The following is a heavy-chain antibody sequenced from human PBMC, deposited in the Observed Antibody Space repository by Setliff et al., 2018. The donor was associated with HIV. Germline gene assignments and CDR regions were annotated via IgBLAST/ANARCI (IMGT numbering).Heavy chain of an antibody. CDR2: SFSNNEK. CDR3: ARARITMDLGMDV. Sequence: SGPTLVNPPETLTLTCTVSGFSLSNARMGVSWIRQPPGKALEWLAHSFSNNEKSYSTSLKSRLTISKDTSKSQVVLTMTNMDPVDTATYYCARARITMDLGMDVWGQGTTVTVSS. V-gene: IGHV2-26*01. D-gene: IGHD3-10*01. CDR1: GFSLSNARMG. J-gene: IGHJ6*02.